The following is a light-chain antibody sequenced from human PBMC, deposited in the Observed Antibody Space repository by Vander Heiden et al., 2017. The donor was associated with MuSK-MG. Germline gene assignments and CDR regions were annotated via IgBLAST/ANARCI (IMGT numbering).Light chain of an antibody. CDR1: QSVSSY. CDR2: GAS. V-gene: IGKV3-15*01. CDR3: QQYFNWPWA. Sequence: EIVMTQSPATLSVSPGERATLSCRASQSVSSYLAWYQQKPGQAPRLLIYGASTRATGIPSRFSGSGSGTEFTLTISSLQSEDFALYYCQQYFNWPWAFGQGTKVEIK. J-gene: IGKJ1*01.